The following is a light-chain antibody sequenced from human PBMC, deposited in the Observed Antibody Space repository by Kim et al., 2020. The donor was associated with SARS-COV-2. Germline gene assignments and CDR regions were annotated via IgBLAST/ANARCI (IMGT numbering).Light chain of an antibody. Sequence: DIQMTQSPSTLSASVGDRVTITCRASQSISSWLAWYQQKPGKAPKLLIYKAYSLESGVPSRFSGSGSGTEFTLTISSLQPDDFATYYCQQYNSYTPLTFGRGTKVDIK. CDR2: KAY. V-gene: IGKV1-5*03. CDR1: QSISSW. CDR3: QQYNSYTPLT. J-gene: IGKJ4*01.